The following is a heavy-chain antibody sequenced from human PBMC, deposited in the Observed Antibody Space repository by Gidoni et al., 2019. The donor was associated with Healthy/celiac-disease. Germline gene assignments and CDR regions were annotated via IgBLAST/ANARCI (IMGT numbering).Heavy chain of an antibody. CDR3: AKNVYSSGWYVGFYGMDV. V-gene: IGHV4-59*01. J-gene: IGHJ6*02. D-gene: IGHD6-19*01. CDR1: GGSISSYY. CDR2: IYSSGST. Sequence: QVQLQESGPGLVKPSETLSLTCTVSGGSISSYYWSWIRQPPGKGLEWIGYIYSSGSTNYNPSLKSRVTISVDTSKNQFSLKLSSVTAADTAVYYCAKNVYSSGWYVGFYGMDVWGQGTTVTVSS.